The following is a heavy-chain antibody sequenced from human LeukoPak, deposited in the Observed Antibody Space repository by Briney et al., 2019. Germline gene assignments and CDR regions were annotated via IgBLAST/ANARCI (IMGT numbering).Heavy chain of an antibody. CDR3: ARADYYDSSGNFDY. Sequence: SETLSLTCTVSGGSVSSGSYYWSWIRQPPGKGLEWIGYIYYSGSTNYNPSLKSRVTISVDTSKSQFSLKLSSVTAADTAVYYCARADYYDSSGNFDYWGQGTLVTVSS. CDR1: GGSVSSGSYY. D-gene: IGHD3-22*01. J-gene: IGHJ4*02. CDR2: IYYSGST. V-gene: IGHV4-61*01.